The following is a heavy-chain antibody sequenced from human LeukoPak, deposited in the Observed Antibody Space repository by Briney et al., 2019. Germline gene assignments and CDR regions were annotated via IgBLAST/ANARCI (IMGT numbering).Heavy chain of an antibody. CDR2: IRYDGSNK. J-gene: IGHJ3*02. Sequence: PGGSLRLSCAASGLTFSSYGMHWVRQAPGKGLEWVAFIRYDGSNKYYADSVKGRFTISRDNAKNSLYLQMNSLRAEDMALYYCARGYSGYDLTGDAFDIWGQGTMVTVSS. CDR3: ARGYSGYDLTGDAFDI. CDR1: GLTFSSYG. D-gene: IGHD5-12*01. V-gene: IGHV3-30*02.